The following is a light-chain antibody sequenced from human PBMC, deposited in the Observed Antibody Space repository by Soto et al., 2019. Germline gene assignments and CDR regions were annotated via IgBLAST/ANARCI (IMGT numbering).Light chain of an antibody. CDR1: QSFRGL. V-gene: IGKV3D-7*01. Sequence: EVVLTQSPVTLSLSPGERATLSCRASQSFRGLLAWYQQKPGQAPRLLIYGASTRATGIPARFSGSGSGTDFTLTISSLQPEDFAVYYCQQDYNLPFTFGQGTRLQIK. CDR3: QQDYNLPFT. J-gene: IGKJ5*01. CDR2: GAS.